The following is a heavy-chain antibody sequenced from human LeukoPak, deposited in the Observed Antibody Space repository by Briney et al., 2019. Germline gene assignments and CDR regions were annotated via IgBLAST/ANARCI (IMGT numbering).Heavy chain of an antibody. CDR3: ATGRTIVVVPAAMPDY. J-gene: IGHJ4*02. Sequence: GGSLRLSCAASGFTFSSYAKSWVRQAPGKGLEWVSAISGSGGSTYYADSVKGRFTISRDNSKNTLYLQMNSLRAEDTAVYYCATGRTIVVVPAAMPDYWGQGTLVTVSS. D-gene: IGHD2-2*01. V-gene: IGHV3-23*01. CDR1: GFTFSSYA. CDR2: ISGSGGST.